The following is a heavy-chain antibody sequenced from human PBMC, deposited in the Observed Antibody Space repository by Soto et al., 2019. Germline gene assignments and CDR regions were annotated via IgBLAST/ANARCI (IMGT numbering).Heavy chain of an antibody. V-gene: IGHV1-69*13. D-gene: IGHD3-22*01. CDR1: GGVFSNYA. CDR2: IVPVFATP. CDR3: ARGSNFISTGYYFDN. J-gene: IGHJ5*02. Sequence: RASVKVSCKASGGVFSNYALTWVRQAPGQGLEWLGGIVPVFATPNYAPKFQGRLTVTADESTRTAYMELSSLTSEDTAMYYCARGSNFISTGYYFDNRGQGTLVTVSS.